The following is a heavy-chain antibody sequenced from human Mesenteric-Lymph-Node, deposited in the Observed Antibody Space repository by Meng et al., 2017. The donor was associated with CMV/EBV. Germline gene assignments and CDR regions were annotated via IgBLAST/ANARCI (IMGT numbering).Heavy chain of an antibody. CDR1: GFTFSNYA. Sequence: GESLKISCAASGFTFSNYAMSWVRQAPGKGLEWLSAIYGGGSSTYYADSVKGRFTISRDNSKNTLYLQMNSLRAEDTAIYYCAKEGGFYYGSGSYLDSWGQGTLVTVSS. J-gene: IGHJ4*02. V-gene: IGHV3-23*03. D-gene: IGHD3-10*01. CDR2: IYGGGSST. CDR3: AKEGGFYYGSGSYLDS.